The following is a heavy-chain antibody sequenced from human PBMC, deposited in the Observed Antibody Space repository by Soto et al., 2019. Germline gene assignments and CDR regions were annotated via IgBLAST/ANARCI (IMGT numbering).Heavy chain of an antibody. Sequence: ETLSLTCAVYGGSFSGYYWSWIRQPPGKGLEWIGEINHSGSTNYNPSLKSRVTISVDTSKNQFSLKLSSVTAADTAVYYCARRGLKYYDFWSGLSYFDDWGQGTLVTVSS. V-gene: IGHV4-34*01. CDR1: GGSFSGYY. CDR2: INHSGST. D-gene: IGHD3-3*01. CDR3: ARRGLKYYDFWSGLSYFDD. J-gene: IGHJ4*02.